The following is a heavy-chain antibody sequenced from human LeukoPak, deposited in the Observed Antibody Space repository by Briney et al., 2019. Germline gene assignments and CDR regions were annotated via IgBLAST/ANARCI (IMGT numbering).Heavy chain of an antibody. V-gene: IGHV3-21*01. CDR1: GFTFSSYS. D-gene: IGHD5-18*01. CDR3: ARFSGYSYGGWFDY. J-gene: IGHJ4*02. CDR2: ISSSSSYI. Sequence: GGSLRLSCAASGFTFSSYSMNWVRQAPGKGLEWVSSISSSSSYIYYADSVKGRFTISRDNAKNSLYLQMNSLRAEDTAVYYCARFSGYSYGGWFDYWGQGILVTVSA.